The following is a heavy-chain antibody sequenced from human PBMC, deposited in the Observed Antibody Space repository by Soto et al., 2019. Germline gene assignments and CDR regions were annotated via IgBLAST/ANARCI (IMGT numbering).Heavy chain of an antibody. CDR3: ARDGGSSSSWLDF. CDR1: GFDFSNHY. D-gene: IGHD6-13*01. V-gene: IGHV3-11*01. Sequence: QVQLVQSGGGLVKPGGSLRLSCAASGFDFSNHYMIWIRQAPGKGLEWVSYISSSGRTIYDSESVKGRFTISRDNANNSLFLQMYSLRVEDTAIYYCARDGGSSSSWLDFWGQGSLVTVAS. CDR2: ISSSGRTI. J-gene: IGHJ4*02.